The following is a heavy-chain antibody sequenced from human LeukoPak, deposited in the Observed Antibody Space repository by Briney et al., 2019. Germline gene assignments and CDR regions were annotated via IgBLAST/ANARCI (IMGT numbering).Heavy chain of an antibody. CDR3: ARDSGGSCLAY. CDR1: GFTFSSYG. D-gene: IGHD2-15*01. J-gene: IGHJ4*02. Sequence: PGGSLRLSCAASGFTFSSYGMHWVRQAPGKGLEWVSSISSSSYIYYADSVKGRFTISRDNAKNSLYLQMNSLRAEDTAVYYCARDSGGSCLAYWGQGTLVTVSS. V-gene: IGHV3-21*01. CDR2: ISSSSYI.